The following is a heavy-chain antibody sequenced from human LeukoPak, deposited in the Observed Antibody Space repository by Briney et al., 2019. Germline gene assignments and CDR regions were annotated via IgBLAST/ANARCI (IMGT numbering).Heavy chain of an antibody. CDR1: GFSFSGYA. V-gene: IGHV3-23*01. Sequence: GGSLRLSCAASGFSFSGYAMTWVRQAPGKGLEWVSAISGGGGTTYYTDSVKGRFTISRDNSKNTLYLQMNSLRAEDTAVYYCAREEVVTAIIYWGQGTLVTVSS. D-gene: IGHD2-21*02. J-gene: IGHJ4*02. CDR3: AREEVVTAIIY. CDR2: ISGGGGTT.